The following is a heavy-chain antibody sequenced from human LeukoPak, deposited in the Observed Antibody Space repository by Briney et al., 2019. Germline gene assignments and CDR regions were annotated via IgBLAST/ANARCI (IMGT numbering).Heavy chain of an antibody. Sequence: PGGSLRLSCSASGFTVSSNYMSWVRQAPGKGLEWVSIIYRGGSTYYADSVKGRFTISRDNSKNTLHLQMNSLRVEDTAVYYCAGVPEAVGWNCFDPWGQGTLVTVSS. CDR3: AGVPEAVGWNCFDP. J-gene: IGHJ5*02. CDR1: GFTVSSNY. V-gene: IGHV3-66*01. D-gene: IGHD6-19*01. CDR2: IYRGGST.